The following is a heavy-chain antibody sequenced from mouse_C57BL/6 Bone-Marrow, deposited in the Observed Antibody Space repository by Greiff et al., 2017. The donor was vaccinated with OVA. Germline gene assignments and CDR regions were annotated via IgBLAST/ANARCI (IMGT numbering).Heavy chain of an antibody. V-gene: IGHV2-9-1*01. Sequence: VKLVESGPGLVAPSQSLSITCTVSGFSLTSYAISWVRQPPGKGLEWLGVIWTGGGTNYNSALKSRLSISKDNSKSQVFLKMNSLQTDDTARYYCARERTYYSNYCFAYWGQGTLVTVSA. CDR2: IWTGGGT. J-gene: IGHJ3*01. CDR3: ARERTYYSNYCFAY. D-gene: IGHD2-5*01. CDR1: GFSLTSYA.